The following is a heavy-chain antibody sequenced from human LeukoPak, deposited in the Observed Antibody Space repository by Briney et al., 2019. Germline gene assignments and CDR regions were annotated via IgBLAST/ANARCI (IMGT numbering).Heavy chain of an antibody. CDR1: GYTFTGYY. CDR3: ARPSSGSGSKPAFDY. D-gene: IGHD1-26*01. Sequence: ASVKVSCKASGYTFTGYYMHWVRQAPGQGLEWMGRINPNSGGTNYAQKFQGRVTMTRDTSISTAYMELSRLRSDDTAVYYCARPSSGSGSKPAFDYWGQGTLVTVSS. J-gene: IGHJ4*02. CDR2: INPNSGGT. V-gene: IGHV1-2*06.